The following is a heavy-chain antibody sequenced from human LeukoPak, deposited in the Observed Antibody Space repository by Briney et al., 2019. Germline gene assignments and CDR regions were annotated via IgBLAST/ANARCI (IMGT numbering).Heavy chain of an antibody. CDR3: AFQNFAGPDY. J-gene: IGHJ4*02. CDR1: GYTISSGYY. V-gene: IGHV4-38-2*02. D-gene: IGHD1-7*01. CDR2: IYHSGST. Sequence: SETLSLTCTVSGYTISSGYYWGWIRQPPGKGLEWIGSIYHSGSTYYSPSLKSRVTISVDTSKNQFSLKLSSVTAADTAVYYCAFQNFAGPDYWGQGTLVTVSS.